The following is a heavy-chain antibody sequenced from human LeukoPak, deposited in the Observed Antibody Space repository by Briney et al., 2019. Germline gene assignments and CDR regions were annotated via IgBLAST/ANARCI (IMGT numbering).Heavy chain of an antibody. CDR3: ARDMVRGVKAYLSWFDP. D-gene: IGHD3-10*01. Sequence: SETLSLTCTVSGDSISSYYWSWIRQRAGKGLEWIGRMYVSGSTNYNPSLKSRVTMSVDTSKNQFSLKMTSVTAADTAFYYCARDMVRGVKAYLSWFDPWGQGILVTVST. V-gene: IGHV4-4*07. J-gene: IGHJ5*02. CDR2: MYVSGST. CDR1: GDSISSYY.